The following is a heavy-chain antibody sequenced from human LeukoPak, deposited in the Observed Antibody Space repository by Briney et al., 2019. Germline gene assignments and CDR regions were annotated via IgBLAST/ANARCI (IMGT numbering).Heavy chain of an antibody. CDR3: ARRRYYYDSSGYPFYYMDV. CDR1: GGTFSSYA. Sequence: ASVKVSCKASGGTFSSYAISWVRQAPGQGLEWMGGIIPIFGTANYAQKFQGRVTITTDESTSTACMELSSLRSEDTAVYYCARRRYYYDSSGYPFYYMDVWGKGTTVTVSS. D-gene: IGHD3-22*01. J-gene: IGHJ6*03. CDR2: IIPIFGTA. V-gene: IGHV1-69*05.